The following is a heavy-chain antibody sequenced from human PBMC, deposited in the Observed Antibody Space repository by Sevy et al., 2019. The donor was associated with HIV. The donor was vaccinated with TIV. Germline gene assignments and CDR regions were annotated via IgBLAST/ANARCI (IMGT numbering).Heavy chain of an antibody. Sequence: SETLSLTCSVSGVSLINGAYYWGWIRQHPEKGLEWIGYTYYNGNTYYNPSLKSRATISADTSKNHFSLRLSSVTAADTAVYYCSRASLSFFYLDVWGKGTAVTVSS. J-gene: IGHJ6*03. CDR1: GVSLINGAYY. CDR3: SRASLSFFYLDV. V-gene: IGHV4-31*03. CDR2: TYYNGNT.